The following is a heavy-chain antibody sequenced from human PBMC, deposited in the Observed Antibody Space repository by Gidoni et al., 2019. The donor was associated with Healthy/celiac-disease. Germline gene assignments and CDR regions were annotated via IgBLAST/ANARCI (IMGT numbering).Heavy chain of an antibody. CDR1: GFTFRSYG. Sequence: QVQLVESGGGVVQPGRSLRLSCAASGFTFRSYGMHWVRQAPGKGLEWVAVIWYDGSNKYYADSVKGRFTISRDNSKNTLYLQMNSLRAEDTAVYYCARDLGSDTAMEYYFDYWGQGTLVTVSS. J-gene: IGHJ4*02. D-gene: IGHD5-18*01. CDR3: ARDLGSDTAMEYYFDY. V-gene: IGHV3-33*01. CDR2: IWYDGSNK.